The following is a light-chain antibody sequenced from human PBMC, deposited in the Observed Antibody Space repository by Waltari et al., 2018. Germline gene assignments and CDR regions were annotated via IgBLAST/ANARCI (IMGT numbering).Light chain of an antibody. CDR2: WAS. CDR3: QQYL. Sequence: DIVMTQSPDSLAVSLGERATINCKSSQSVLYSSNNKNYLAWYQQKPGQPPKLLIYWASTRESGFPDRFSGSGSGTDFTLTISSLQAEDVAVYYCQQYLFGQGTKVEIK. J-gene: IGKJ1*01. V-gene: IGKV4-1*01. CDR1: QSVLYSSNNKNY.